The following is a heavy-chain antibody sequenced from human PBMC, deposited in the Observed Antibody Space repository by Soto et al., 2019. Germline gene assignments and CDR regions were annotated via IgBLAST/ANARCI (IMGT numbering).Heavy chain of an antibody. J-gene: IGHJ6*03. CDR3: ARGYANCTNGVCYTGGSVGNYYYYMDV. CDR1: GYTFTGYY. CDR2: INPNSGGT. D-gene: IGHD2-8*01. Sequence: ASVKVSCKASGYTFTGYYMHWVRQAPGQGHEWMGWINPNSGGTNYAQKFQGWVTMTRDTSISTAYMELSRLRSDDTAVYYCARGYANCTNGVCYTGGSVGNYYYYMDVWGKGTTVTVSS. V-gene: IGHV1-2*04.